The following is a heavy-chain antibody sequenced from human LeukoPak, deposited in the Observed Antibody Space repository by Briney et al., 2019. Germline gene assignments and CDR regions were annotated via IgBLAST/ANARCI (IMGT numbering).Heavy chain of an antibody. CDR2: ISAHNGNT. J-gene: IGHJ3*02. CDR3: ARGDDYGDYLSAFDI. D-gene: IGHD4-17*01. CDR1: GYRFTSYG. V-gene: IGHV1-18*04. Sequence: ASVKVSCKASGYRFTSYGIIWVRQAPGQGLGWMGGISAHNGNTNYGQKLQGRVTMTTDTSTSTAYMELRSLRSDDTAVYYCARGDDYGDYLSAFDIWGQGTMVTVSS.